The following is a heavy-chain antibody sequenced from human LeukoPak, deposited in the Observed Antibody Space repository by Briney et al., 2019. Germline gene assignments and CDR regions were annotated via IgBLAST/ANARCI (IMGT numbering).Heavy chain of an antibody. CDR3: ARVRGSGYPLDY. Sequence: GGSLRLSCAASGFTFSSYSMNWVRQAPGKGLEWVSSISSSSSYIYYADSVKGRFTISRDNAKNSLYLQMNSLRAEDTAVYYCARVRGSGYPLDYWGQGTLVTVSS. CDR2: ISSSSSYI. V-gene: IGHV3-21*01. J-gene: IGHJ4*02. D-gene: IGHD3-3*01. CDR1: GFTFSSYS.